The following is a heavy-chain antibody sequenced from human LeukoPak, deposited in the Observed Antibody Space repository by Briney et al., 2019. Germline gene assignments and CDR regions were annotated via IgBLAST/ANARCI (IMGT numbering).Heavy chain of an antibody. CDR1: GFTFSGYA. J-gene: IGHJ4*02. D-gene: IGHD1-26*01. V-gene: IGHV3-30*02. CDR3: ARRGGSYLSDY. CDR2: IRYDGSNA. Sequence: GGSLRLSCAASGFTFSGYAMNWVRQAPGKGLEWVAFIRYDGSNAYYADSVKGRFTISRDNSKNTLYLQINSLRVDDTAVYYCARRGGSYLSDYWGQGTLVTVSS.